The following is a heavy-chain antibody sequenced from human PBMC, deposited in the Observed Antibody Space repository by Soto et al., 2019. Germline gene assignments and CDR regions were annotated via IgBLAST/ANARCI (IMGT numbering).Heavy chain of an antibody. CDR1: GYTFTGYY. CDR2: INPNSGGT. D-gene: IGHD4-17*01. V-gene: IGHV1-2*04. Sequence: ASVKVSCKASGYTFTGYYMHWVRQAPGQGLEWMGWINPNSGGTNYAQKFQGWVTMTRDTSISTAYMELSRLRSDDTAVYYCAREEGYGDYYFDYWGQGTLVTVSS. J-gene: IGHJ4*02. CDR3: AREEGYGDYYFDY.